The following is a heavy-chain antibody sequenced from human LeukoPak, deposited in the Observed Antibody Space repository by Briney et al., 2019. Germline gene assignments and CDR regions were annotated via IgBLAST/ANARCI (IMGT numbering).Heavy chain of an antibody. CDR3: AKDLTSERGYRCGADAFDI. Sequence: GGSLRLSCAASGFTFSSYAMSWVRQAPGKGLEWVSAISGSGGSTYYADSVKGRFTISRDNSKNTLYLQMNSLRAEAPAAYYCAKDLTSERGYRCGADAFDIWGERTMVTVSS. CDR2: ISGSGGST. J-gene: IGHJ3*02. V-gene: IGHV3-23*01. CDR1: GFTFSSYA. D-gene: IGHD5-18*01.